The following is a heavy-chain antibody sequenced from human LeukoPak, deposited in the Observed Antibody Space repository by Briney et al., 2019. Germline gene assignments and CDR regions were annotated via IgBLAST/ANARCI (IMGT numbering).Heavy chain of an antibody. D-gene: IGHD2-21*01. V-gene: IGHV3-23*01. CDR2: ISADGASA. Sequence: GGSLRLSCAASGFTFSSYAMSWVRQAPGEGLEWVSAISADGASAYYADSVQGRFTISRDNSKSTLFLEMNSLRAEDTAVYYCAKKLFQGWGFYFDYWGQGTLVTVSS. J-gene: IGHJ4*02. CDR3: AKKLFQGWGFYFDY. CDR1: GFTFSSYA.